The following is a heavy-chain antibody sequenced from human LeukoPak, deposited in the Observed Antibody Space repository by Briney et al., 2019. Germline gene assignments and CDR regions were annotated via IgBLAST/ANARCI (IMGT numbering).Heavy chain of an antibody. CDR2: ISYDGSNK. J-gene: IGHJ4*02. CDR3: ARGSSWYGDPRGFDN. CDR1: GLTFNHYA. V-gene: IGHV3-30*04. Sequence: GGSLRLSCTASGLTFNHYAMHWVRQAPGKGLEWMAVISYDGSNKDYADSVKGRFTISRDNSNLTMYLQINSLRGEDTAVYHCARGSSWYGDPRGFDNWGQGALVTVSS. D-gene: IGHD4-17*01.